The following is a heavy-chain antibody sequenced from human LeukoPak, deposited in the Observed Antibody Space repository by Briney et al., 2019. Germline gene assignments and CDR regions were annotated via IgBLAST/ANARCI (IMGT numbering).Heavy chain of an antibody. D-gene: IGHD2-2*01. J-gene: IGHJ6*04. CDR3: ARGDNIVVVPAAYFTNYYYGMDV. CDR1: GFTFSSYS. Sequence: PGGSLRLSCAASGFTFSSYSMNWVRQAPGKGLEWVSSISSSSSDIYYVDSVKGRFTISRDNAKNSLYLQMNSLRAEDTAVYYCARGDNIVVVPAAYFTNYYYGMDVWGKGTTVTVSS. V-gene: IGHV3-21*01. CDR2: ISSSSSDI.